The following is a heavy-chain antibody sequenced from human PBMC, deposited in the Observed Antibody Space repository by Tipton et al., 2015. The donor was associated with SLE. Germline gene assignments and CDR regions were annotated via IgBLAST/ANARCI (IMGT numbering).Heavy chain of an antibody. CDR1: GGSFSGYY. J-gene: IGHJ4*02. CDR2: INHSGST. CDR3: ARAPQGL. V-gene: IGHV4-34*01. Sequence: TLSLTCAVYGGSFSGYYWSWIRQPPGKGLEWIGEINHSGSTNYNPSLKSRGTISVDRSKNQFSLKLSSVTAADTAVYYCARAPQGLWCQGTLVTASS.